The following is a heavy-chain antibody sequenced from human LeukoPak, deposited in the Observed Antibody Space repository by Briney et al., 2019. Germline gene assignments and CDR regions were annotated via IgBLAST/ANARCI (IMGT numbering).Heavy chain of an antibody. CDR2: IYYSGGT. J-gene: IGHJ4*02. D-gene: IGHD3-10*01. CDR1: GGSISSYY. Sequence: PSETLSLTCTVSGGSISSYYWSWIRQPPGKGLEWIGYIYYSGGTNYNPSLKSRVTISVDTSKNQFSLKLSSVTAADTAVYYCARVVRGGYDVYYFDYWGQGTLVTVSS. CDR3: ARVVRGGYDVYYFDY. V-gene: IGHV4-59*01.